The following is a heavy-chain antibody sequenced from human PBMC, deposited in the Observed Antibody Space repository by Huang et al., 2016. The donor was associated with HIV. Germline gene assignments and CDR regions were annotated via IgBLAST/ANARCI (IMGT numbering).Heavy chain of an antibody. Sequence: QVQLVQSGAEVKKPGSSVKVSCKASGGTFNSQTVSWVRQAPGQGLEWMGGIIPISGTANSAQKFQGRVTITADDSTSTAHMELSSLTSEDTAMYYCARDGGRGYSYGYMDSWGQGTLVTVSS. CDR1: GGTFNSQT. CDR2: IIPISGTA. CDR3: ARDGGRGYSYGYMDS. J-gene: IGHJ1*01. V-gene: IGHV1-69*13. D-gene: IGHD5-18*01.